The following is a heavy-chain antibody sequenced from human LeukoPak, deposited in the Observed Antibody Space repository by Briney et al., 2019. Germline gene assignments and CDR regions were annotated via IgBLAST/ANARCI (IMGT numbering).Heavy chain of an antibody. Sequence: PSETLSLTCTVSGGSISSYYWSWIRQPPGKGLEWIGYIYYSGSTNYNHSLKSRVTISVDTSKNQFSLKLSSVTAADTAVYYCASQGGATVYNWFDPWGQGTLVTVSS. CDR1: GGSISSYY. J-gene: IGHJ5*02. D-gene: IGHD1-26*01. CDR2: IYYSGST. CDR3: ASQGGATVYNWFDP. V-gene: IGHV4-59*01.